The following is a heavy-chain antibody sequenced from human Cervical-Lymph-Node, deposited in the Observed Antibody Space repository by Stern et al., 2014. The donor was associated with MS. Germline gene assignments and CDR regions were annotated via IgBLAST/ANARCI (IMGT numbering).Heavy chain of an antibody. CDR1: GFPFGSYT. CDR3: ARDRCSTTNCPRDY. D-gene: IGHD2-2*01. CDR2: LRTSSRYK. J-gene: IGHJ4*02. V-gene: IGHV3-21*01. Sequence: EVQLVESGGGLVKPGGSLRLSCTASGFPFGSYTMNWVRPAPGKRLEWVASLRTSSRYKFYADSLKGRFTISRDNARNSLYLQMNSLRVEDTAVYYCARDRCSTTNCPRDYWGQGTLVTVSS.